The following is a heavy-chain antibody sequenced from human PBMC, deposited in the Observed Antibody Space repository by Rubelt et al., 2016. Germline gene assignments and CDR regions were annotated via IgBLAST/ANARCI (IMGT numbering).Heavy chain of an antibody. CDR1: GGSFSGYY. Sequence: QVQLQQWGAGLLKPSETLSLTCAVYGGSFSGYYWSWIRQPPGKGLEWIGEINHSGSTNSNPSLKSRVTISVDTSKNQFSLELSSVTAADTAVYYCARGGRYYGSGSYQRHNWFDPWGQGTLVTVSS. J-gene: IGHJ5*02. D-gene: IGHD3-10*01. CDR2: INHSGST. V-gene: IGHV4-34*01. CDR3: ARGGRYYGSGSYQRHNWFDP.